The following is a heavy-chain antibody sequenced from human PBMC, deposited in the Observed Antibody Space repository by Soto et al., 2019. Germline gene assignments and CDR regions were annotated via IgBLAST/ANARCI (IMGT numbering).Heavy chain of an antibody. J-gene: IGHJ6*02. CDR1: GGSISSSSSY. CDR3: ARLPAVSASSFYGMDV. CDR2: IYYSGST. Sequence: TSETLSLTCTVTGGSISSSSSYWGWIRQSPGNGLEWIGNIYYSGSTYYNPSLQSRVTMSVDTSKNQFSLKLTSVTAADTALYYCARLPAVSASSFYGMDVWGQGTTVTVSS. V-gene: IGHV4-39*01. D-gene: IGHD2-2*01.